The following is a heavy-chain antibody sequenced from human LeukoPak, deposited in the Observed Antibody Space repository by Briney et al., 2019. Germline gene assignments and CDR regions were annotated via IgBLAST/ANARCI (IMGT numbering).Heavy chain of an antibody. CDR1: GYTFTSYG. CDR3: ARDRRYFDWLLPEDYYYYMDV. J-gene: IGHJ6*03. Sequence: ASVKVSCKASGYTFTSYGISWVRQAPGQGLEWMGWISAYNGNTNYAQKLQGRVTMTTDTSTSTAYMELRSLRSEDTAVYYCARDRRYFDWLLPEDYYYYMDVWGKGTTVTVSS. D-gene: IGHD3-9*01. V-gene: IGHV1-18*01. CDR2: ISAYNGNT.